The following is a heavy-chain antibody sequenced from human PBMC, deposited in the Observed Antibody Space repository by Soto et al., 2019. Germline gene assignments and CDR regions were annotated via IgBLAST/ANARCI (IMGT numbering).Heavy chain of an antibody. Sequence: QVQLVQSGAEVKKPGASVKVSCKASGYTFTSYDINWVRQATGQGLGWMGWMNPNSGNTGYAQKFQGRVTMTRNTSISTAYMEVSSLRSEDTAVYYCARGKGLVPYNWFDPWGQGTLVTVSS. CDR1: GYTFTSYD. CDR3: ARGKGLVPYNWFDP. CDR2: MNPNSGNT. V-gene: IGHV1-8*01. D-gene: IGHD2-15*01. J-gene: IGHJ5*02.